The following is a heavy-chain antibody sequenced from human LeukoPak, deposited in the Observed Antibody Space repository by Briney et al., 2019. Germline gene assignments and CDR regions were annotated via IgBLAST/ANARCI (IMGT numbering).Heavy chain of an antibody. V-gene: IGHV3-23*01. J-gene: IGHJ4*02. CDR2: ISGSGGGS. Sequence: GGSLRLSCAASGFTFSSYAMSWVRQAPGKGLEWVSAISGSGGGSYYADSVKGRFTISRDNSKNTLYLQMNSVRAEDTAVYYCAKFLPTHIVVANYYFDYWGQGTLVTVSS. CDR3: AKFLPTHIVVANYYFDY. CDR1: GFTFSSYA. D-gene: IGHD2-21*01.